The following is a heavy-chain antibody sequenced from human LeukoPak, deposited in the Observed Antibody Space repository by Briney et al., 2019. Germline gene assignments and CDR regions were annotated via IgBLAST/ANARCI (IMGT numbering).Heavy chain of an antibody. CDR1: GDSISSYC. V-gene: IGHV4-4*07. CDR2: IYTSGST. Sequence: SETLSLTCTVSGDSISSYCWTWIRQPAGKGLEWIGRIYTSGSTNYNPSLKSRVTMSLDTSKNQFFLGLTPVTAADTAIYYCARDYSENLYYFDYWGQGTLVTVSS. CDR3: ARDYSENLYYFDY. J-gene: IGHJ4*02. D-gene: IGHD1-26*01.